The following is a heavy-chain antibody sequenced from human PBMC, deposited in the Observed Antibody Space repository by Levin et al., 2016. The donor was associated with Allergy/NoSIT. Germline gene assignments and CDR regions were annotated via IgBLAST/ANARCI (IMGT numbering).Heavy chain of an antibody. Sequence: GESLKISCVGSGFTLRDYYIYWVRQGPGKGLEWVSHIISGGTSARYGDAVRGRFTISRDSARNTVSLQMNDLRADDTAVYYCVRERVQLNVYSYYYYGMDVWGQGTTVTVSS. CDR3: VRERVQLNVYSYYYYGMDV. V-gene: IGHV3-74*01. CDR1: GFTLRDYY. J-gene: IGHJ6*02. CDR2: IISGGTSA. D-gene: IGHD1-1*01.